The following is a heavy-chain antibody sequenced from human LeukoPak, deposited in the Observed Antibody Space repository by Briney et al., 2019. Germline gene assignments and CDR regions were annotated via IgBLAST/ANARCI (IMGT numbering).Heavy chain of an antibody. CDR3: ARDKGILVRPSEPDAFDI. D-gene: IGHD1-14*01. CDR2: ISGSSNYI. V-gene: IGHV3-21*01. Sequence: GGSLRLSCGASGFTFSSYSMNWVRQAPGKGLEWVSYISGSSNYIYYADSLKGRFTISRDNAKNSLYLQMNSLRAEDTAVYYCARDKGILVRPSEPDAFDIWGQGTMVTVPS. CDR1: GFTFSSYS. J-gene: IGHJ3*02.